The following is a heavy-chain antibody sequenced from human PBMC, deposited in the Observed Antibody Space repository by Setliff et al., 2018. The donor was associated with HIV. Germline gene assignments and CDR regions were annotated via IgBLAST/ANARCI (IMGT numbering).Heavy chain of an antibody. CDR3: AKDGISGGAYPPYYFDY. CDR2: VLRGGSPT. Sequence: GGSLRLSCTASGFSFSAYAMSWVRRAPGKGLEWLSVVLRGGSPTYYADSVKGRFTISRDDSKNTVYLEMNGLRVEDTAVYYCAKDGISGGAYPPYYFDYWGHGTLVTAPQ. CDR1: GFSFSAYA. D-gene: IGHD2-15*01. V-gene: IGHV3-23*03. J-gene: IGHJ4*01.